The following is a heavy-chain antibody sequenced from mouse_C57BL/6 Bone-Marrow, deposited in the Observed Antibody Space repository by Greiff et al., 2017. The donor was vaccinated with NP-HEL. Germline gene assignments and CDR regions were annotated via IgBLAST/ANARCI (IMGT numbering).Heavy chain of an antibody. J-gene: IGHJ2*01. CDR2: IYPRSGNT. CDR3: ARSDLFYYGSSYVDY. D-gene: IGHD1-1*01. CDR1: GYTFTSYG. Sequence: VQLQQSGAELARPGASVKLSCKASGYTFTSYGISWVKQRTGQGLEWIGEIYPRSGNTYYNEKFKGKATLTADKSSSTAYMELRSLTSEDSAVYFCARSDLFYYGSSYVDYWGQGTTLTVSS. V-gene: IGHV1-81*01.